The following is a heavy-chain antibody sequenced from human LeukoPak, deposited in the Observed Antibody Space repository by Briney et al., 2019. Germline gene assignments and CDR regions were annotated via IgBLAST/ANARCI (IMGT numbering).Heavy chain of an antibody. CDR2: ISYDGSNK. Sequence: GGSLRLSCAASGFTFSSYAMHWVRQAPGKGLEGVAVISYDGSNKYYADSVKGRFTISRGNSKNTLYLQMNSLRAEDTAVYYCARARAERLFTMIVVVAHKTPAAFDIWGQGTMVTVSS. D-gene: IGHD3-22*01. J-gene: IGHJ3*02. CDR3: ARARAERLFTMIVVVAHKTPAAFDI. CDR1: GFTFSSYA. V-gene: IGHV3-30-3*01.